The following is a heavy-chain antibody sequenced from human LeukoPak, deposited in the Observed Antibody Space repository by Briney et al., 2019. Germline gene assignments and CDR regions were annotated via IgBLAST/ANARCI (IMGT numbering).Heavy chain of an antibody. CDR1: GFTFDDYC. Sequence: PGGSLTLSCAASGFTFDDYCMTWVRQAPGKGLEWVYAINWNGGGTGYADSVKGRYTISSDNAKKSLHLQMNSLRAEDTALYYCARVVLPNEYYFDYWGQGTLVTVSS. J-gene: IGHJ4*02. CDR3: ARVVLPNEYYFDY. CDR2: INWNGGGT. D-gene: IGHD2-8*02. V-gene: IGHV3-20*04.